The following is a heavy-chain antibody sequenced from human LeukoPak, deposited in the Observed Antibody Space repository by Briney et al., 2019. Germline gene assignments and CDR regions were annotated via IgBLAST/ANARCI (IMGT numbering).Heavy chain of an antibody. CDR1: GGSISSGDYY. Sequence: PSETLSLTCTVPGGSISSGDYYWSWIRQPPGKGLEWIAYMYYSGSTYYNPSPKSRVTMSAVTSKNQLSLKLSSVTAADTAVYYCARPYYYDSRIDPWGQGTLVTVSS. V-gene: IGHV4-30-4*01. CDR3: ARPYYYDSRIDP. D-gene: IGHD3-22*01. CDR2: MYYSGST. J-gene: IGHJ5*02.